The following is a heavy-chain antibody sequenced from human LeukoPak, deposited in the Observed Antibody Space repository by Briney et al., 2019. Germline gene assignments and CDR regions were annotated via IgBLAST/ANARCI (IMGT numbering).Heavy chain of an antibody. CDR3: TRPRYCSSTSCRDY. CDR2: IRSKANSYAT. D-gene: IGHD2-2*01. Sequence: QSGGSLRLSCAASGFTFSGSAMHWVRQASGKGLEWVGRIRSKANSYATAYAASVKGRFTISRDDSKNTAYLQMNSLKTEDTAVYYCTRPRYCSSTSCRDYWGQGTLVTVSS. J-gene: IGHJ4*02. CDR1: GFTFSGSA. V-gene: IGHV3-73*01.